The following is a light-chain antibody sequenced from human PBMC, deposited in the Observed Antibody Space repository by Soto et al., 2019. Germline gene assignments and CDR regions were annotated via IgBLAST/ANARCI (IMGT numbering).Light chain of an antibody. CDR3: QQRDSWPIT. CDR1: QSVSST. V-gene: IGKV3-15*01. CDR2: AAS. J-gene: IGKJ5*01. Sequence: EIVMTQSPATLSVSPGERATLFCRASQSVSSTLAWYQQKPGQAPRLLIYAASTRATGFPARFSGSGSGTEFTLTISSLQSEDFAVYYCQQRDSWPITFGQGTRLEIK.